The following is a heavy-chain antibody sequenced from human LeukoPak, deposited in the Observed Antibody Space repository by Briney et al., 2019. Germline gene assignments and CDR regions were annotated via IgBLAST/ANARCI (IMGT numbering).Heavy chain of an antibody. V-gene: IGHV1-46*01. CDR1: GYTFTSYG. CDR3: AREKSIAAAGTIDY. J-gene: IGHJ4*02. Sequence: ASVKVSCKASGYTFTSYGISWVRQAPGQGLEWMGIINPSGGSTSYAQKFQGRVTMTRDMSTSTVYMELSSLRSEDTAVYYCAREKSIAAAGTIDYWGQGTLVTVSS. D-gene: IGHD6-13*01. CDR2: INPSGGST.